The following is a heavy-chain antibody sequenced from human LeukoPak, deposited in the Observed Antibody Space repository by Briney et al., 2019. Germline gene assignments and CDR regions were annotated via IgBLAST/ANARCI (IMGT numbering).Heavy chain of an antibody. CDR3: ARDKATVTTGGAFDI. J-gene: IGHJ3*02. V-gene: IGHV1-8*03. D-gene: IGHD4-17*01. CDR2: MNPNNGNT. Sequence: GASVKVSCKASGYTFTSYDINWVRQATGQGLEWMGWMNPNNGNTGYAQKFQGRVTITRNTSISTAYMELSSLRSEDTAVYYCARDKATVTTGGAFDIWGQGTMVTVSS. CDR1: GYTFTSYD.